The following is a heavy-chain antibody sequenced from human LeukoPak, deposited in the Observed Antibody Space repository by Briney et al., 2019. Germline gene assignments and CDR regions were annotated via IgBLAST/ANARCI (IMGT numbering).Heavy chain of an antibody. CDR3: ARVPYNYGDYPIFDY. J-gene: IGHJ4*02. D-gene: IGHD4-17*01. Sequence: PSETLSLTCTVSGLYISSYYRSWIRQPAGKGLGLVWRIYTSGSTNYNPSLKSRVTMSIDTSKNQFSLKLSSVTAADTAVYYCARVPYNYGDYPIFDYWGQGILVTVSS. V-gene: IGHV4-4*07. CDR2: IYTSGST. CDR1: GLYISSYY.